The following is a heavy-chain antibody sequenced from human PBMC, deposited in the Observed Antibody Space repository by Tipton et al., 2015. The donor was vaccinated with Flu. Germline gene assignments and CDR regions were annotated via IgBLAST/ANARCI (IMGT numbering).Heavy chain of an antibody. Sequence: QLVQSGAEVKKPGASVKVSCKASGYTFTNHDINWVRQAPGQELEWMGWMNSNSGNTGYAQKFQGRVTMTRDTSISTAYMELSSLRSEDTAVYYCARGAGAGGRDWFDPWGQGTLVTVSS. D-gene: IGHD2-8*02. CDR1: GYTFTNHD. V-gene: IGHV1-8*01. CDR3: ARGAGAGGRDWFDP. J-gene: IGHJ5*02. CDR2: MNSNSGNT.